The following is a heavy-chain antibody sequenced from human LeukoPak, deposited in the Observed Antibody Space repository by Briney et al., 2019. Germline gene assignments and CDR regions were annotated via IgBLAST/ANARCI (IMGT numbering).Heavy chain of an antibody. CDR1: GFTFSSYW. V-gene: IGHV3-7*04. D-gene: IGHD1-1*01. Sequence: GGSLRLSCAAAGFTFSSYWMSWVRQAPGKGLEWVANIKQDGSAKIYVDSVKGRFTLSRDNAENSLYLQMNSLRAEDTAVYYCVRATTDKNVGSFDYWGQGTLVTVSS. CDR2: IKQDGSAK. CDR3: VRATTDKNVGSFDY. J-gene: IGHJ4*02.